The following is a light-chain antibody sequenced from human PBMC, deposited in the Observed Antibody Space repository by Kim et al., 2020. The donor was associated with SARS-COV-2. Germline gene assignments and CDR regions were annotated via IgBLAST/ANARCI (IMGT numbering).Light chain of an antibody. CDR3: QQTNSFYALT. V-gene: IGKV1-12*01. CDR1: QGISSW. CDR2: AAS. J-gene: IGKJ4*01. Sequence: SVGDRVTITYRASQGISSWLAWYQQKPGKGPELLIYAASSLQSGVPSRFSGSGSGTDFTLTISDLQPEDFATYYCQQTNSFYALTFGGGTKVDIK.